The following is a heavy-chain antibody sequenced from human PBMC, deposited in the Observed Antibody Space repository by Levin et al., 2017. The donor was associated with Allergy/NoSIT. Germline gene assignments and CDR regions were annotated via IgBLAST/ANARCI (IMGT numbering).Heavy chain of an antibody. CDR1: GFTFDDYA. D-gene: IGHD5-18*01. CDR2: ISWNSGSI. J-gene: IGHJ4*02. Sequence: SLKISCAGSGFTFDDYAMHWVRQVPGKGLEWVSGISWNSGSIGYADSVKGRFTISRDNAKRSLYLQMNSLRAEDTALYYCAKDITGYSYGAFDHWGQGTQVTVSS. CDR3: AKDITGYSYGAFDH. V-gene: IGHV3-9*01.